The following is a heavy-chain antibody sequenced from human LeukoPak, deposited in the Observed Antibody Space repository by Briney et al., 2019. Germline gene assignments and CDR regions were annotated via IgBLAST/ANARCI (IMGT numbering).Heavy chain of an antibody. Sequence: PSETLSLTCTVSGGSISSSSYYWGWIRQPPGKGLEWIGSIYYSGSTYYNPSLKSRVTISVDTSKNQFSLKLSSVTAADTAVYYCARPRYYYDLGDCWGQGTLVTVSS. CDR2: IYYSGST. D-gene: IGHD3-10*01. CDR3: ARPRYYYDLGDC. V-gene: IGHV4-39*01. CDR1: GGSISSSSYY. J-gene: IGHJ4*02.